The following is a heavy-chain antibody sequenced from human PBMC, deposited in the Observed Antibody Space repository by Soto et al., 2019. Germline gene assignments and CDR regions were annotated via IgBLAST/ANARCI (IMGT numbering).Heavy chain of an antibody. CDR1: GFTFGDYA. CDR3: ARSTYYDFWSGYFWPATAGGDY. D-gene: IGHD3-3*01. J-gene: IGHJ4*02. Sequence: EVQLVESGGGLVKPGRSLRLSCTASGFTFGDYAMSWFRQAPGKGLEWVGFIRSKAYGGTTEYAASVKGRFTISRDDSKSIAYLQMNSLKTEDTAVYYCARSTYYDFWSGYFWPATAGGDYWGQGTLVTVSS. CDR2: IRSKAYGGTT. V-gene: IGHV3-49*05.